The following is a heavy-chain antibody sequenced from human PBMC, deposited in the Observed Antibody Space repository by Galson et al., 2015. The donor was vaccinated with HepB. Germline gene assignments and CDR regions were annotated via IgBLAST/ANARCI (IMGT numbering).Heavy chain of an antibody. V-gene: IGHV1-3*01. CDR3: ARAFYDSSGYFD. CDR1: GYTFTTYA. Sequence: SVKVSCKASGYTFTTYAIHWVRQAPGQRLEWMGWIHSGNGDTEYSQTFQGRITPTRDTSATTAYMELSNLRSEDTAIYYCARAFYDSSGYFDWGQGTLVTVSS. D-gene: IGHD3-22*01. CDR2: IHSGNGDT. J-gene: IGHJ4*02.